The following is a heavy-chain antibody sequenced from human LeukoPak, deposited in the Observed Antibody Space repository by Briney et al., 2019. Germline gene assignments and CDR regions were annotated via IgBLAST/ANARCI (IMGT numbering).Heavy chain of an antibody. CDR2: ISSSRSTV. Sequence: GGPLRLPCAASGFTFSNYEMNWVRQAPGKGLEWVSYISSSRSTVYYADSVKGRFTISRDNAKNSLYLQMNSLRAEDTAVYYCARAFGGVIAPFDYWGQGTLVTVSS. V-gene: IGHV3-48*03. D-gene: IGHD3-16*02. CDR1: GFTFSNYE. CDR3: ARAFGGVIAPFDY. J-gene: IGHJ4*02.